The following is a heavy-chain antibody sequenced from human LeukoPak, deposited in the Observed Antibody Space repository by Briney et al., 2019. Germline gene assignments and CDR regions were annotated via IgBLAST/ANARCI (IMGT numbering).Heavy chain of an antibody. J-gene: IGHJ4*02. D-gene: IGHD6-13*01. CDR2: ISHSGNT. V-gene: IGHV4-34*01. CDR1: GGSFSGSY. CDR3: ARRSSWLYYFDY. Sequence: SETLSLTCAVYGGSFSGSYWSWIRQPPGKGLEWIGEISHSGNTNYNPSLKSRVTISVDTSKNQFSLKLSSVTAADTAVYYCARRSSWLYYFDYWGQGTLVTVSS.